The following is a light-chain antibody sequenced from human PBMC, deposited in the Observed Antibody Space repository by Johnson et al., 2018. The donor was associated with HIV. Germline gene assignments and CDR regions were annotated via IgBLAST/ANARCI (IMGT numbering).Light chain of an antibody. CDR1: NSNIGNNY. CDR2: ENN. J-gene: IGLJ1*01. CDR3: GTWDTSLSVGGV. Sequence: QSVLTQPPSVSAAPGQKVTISCSGSNSNIGNNYVSWYQHLPGTAPKLLIYENNKRPSGIPDRFSGSKSGTSATLGITGLQTGDEADYYCGTWDTSLSVGGVIGTGTKGTGL. V-gene: IGLV1-51*02.